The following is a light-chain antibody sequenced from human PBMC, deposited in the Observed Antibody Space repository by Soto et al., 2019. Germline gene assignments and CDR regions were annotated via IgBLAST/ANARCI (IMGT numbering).Light chain of an antibody. CDR2: DAY. CDR1: EDINNY. Sequence: DIQMTQSPSSLSASVGDRVTITCQATEDINNYLIWYQQKPGRAPKLLIYDAYNLETGVPSRFSGSVSGTDFFLTISNLQPEDTATYYCQQYDNLPRATFGPGTKVEIK. CDR3: QQYDNLPRAT. V-gene: IGKV1-33*01. J-gene: IGKJ3*01.